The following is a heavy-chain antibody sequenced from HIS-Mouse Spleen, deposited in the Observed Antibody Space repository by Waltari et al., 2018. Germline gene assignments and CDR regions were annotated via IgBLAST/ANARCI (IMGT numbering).Heavy chain of an antibody. CDR2: IYYSGST. CDR1: GGSISSSSYY. D-gene: IGHD6-13*01. J-gene: IGHJ4*02. CDR3: ARRIAAAEFDY. Sequence: QLQLQESGPGLVKPSETLSLTCTVSGGSISSSSYYWGWIRQPPGKGLEWIGSIYYSGSTTYNPSLKSRVTISVDTSKNQFSLKLSSVTAADTAVYYCARRIAAAEFDYWGQGTLVTVSS. V-gene: IGHV4-39*01.